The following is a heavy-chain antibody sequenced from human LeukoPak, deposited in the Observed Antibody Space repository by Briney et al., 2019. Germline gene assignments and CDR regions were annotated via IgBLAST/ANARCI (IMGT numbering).Heavy chain of an antibody. Sequence: PGGSLRLSCAASGFTFDDYAMHWVRQAPGKGLERVSLISWDGGSTYYADSVKGRFTISRDNSKNSLYLQMNSLRAEDTALYYCAVGYCSSTSCYDAFDIWGQGTMVTVSS. D-gene: IGHD2-2*01. CDR1: GFTFDDYA. CDR2: ISWDGGST. J-gene: IGHJ3*02. V-gene: IGHV3-43D*03. CDR3: AVGYCSSTSCYDAFDI.